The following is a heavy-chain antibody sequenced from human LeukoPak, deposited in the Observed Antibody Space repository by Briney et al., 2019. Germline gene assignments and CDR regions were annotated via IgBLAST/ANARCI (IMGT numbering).Heavy chain of an antibody. Sequence: PGGSLRLSCAASGLTFSSYSMNWVRQAPGKGLEWVSSISSSSSYIYYADSVKGRFTISRDNAKNSLYLQMNSLRAEDTAVYYCARETPTSGDLNYWGQGTLVTVSS. D-gene: IGHD4-17*01. V-gene: IGHV3-21*01. CDR3: ARETPTSGDLNY. CDR1: GLTFSSYS. J-gene: IGHJ4*02. CDR2: ISSSSSYI.